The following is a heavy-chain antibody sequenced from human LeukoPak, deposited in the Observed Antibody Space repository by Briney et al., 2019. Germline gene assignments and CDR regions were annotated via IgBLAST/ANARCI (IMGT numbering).Heavy chain of an antibody. Sequence: ASVKVSCKASGYTFTSYYMHWVRQAPGQGLEWMGIINPSGGSTSYAQKFQGRVTITRDTSASTAYMELSSLRSEDTAVYYCAREAQHSGTLWFGNYYYGMDVWGQGTTVTVSS. J-gene: IGHJ6*02. CDR2: INPSGGST. CDR3: AREAQHSGTLWFGNYYYGMDV. CDR1: GYTFTSYY. D-gene: IGHD3-10*01. V-gene: IGHV1-46*01.